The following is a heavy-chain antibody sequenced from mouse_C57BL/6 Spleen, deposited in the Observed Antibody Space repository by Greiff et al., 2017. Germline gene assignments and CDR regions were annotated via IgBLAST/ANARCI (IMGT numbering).Heavy chain of an antibody. CDR1: GFSFTSYG. V-gene: IGHV2-9*01. J-gene: IGHJ4*01. Sequence: VMLVESGPGLVAPSPRLSITCNVSGFSFTSYGVDWVRQPPGKGLEWLGVIWGGGSKNYNSALMSIMSICKDNSKSHVFLKKNSLQTDDTALYYCAKRSFYAMDYWGQGTSVTVSA. CDR3: AKRSFYAMDY. CDR2: IWGGGSK.